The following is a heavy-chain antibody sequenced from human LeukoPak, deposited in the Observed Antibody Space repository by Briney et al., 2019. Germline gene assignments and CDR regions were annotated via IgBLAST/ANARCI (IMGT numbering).Heavy chain of an antibody. D-gene: IGHD3-10*01. V-gene: IGHV4-59*12. J-gene: IGHJ4*02. CDR1: GGSISSYY. Sequence: SETLSLTCTVSGGSISSYYWSWIRQPPGKGLEWIGYIYYSGSTNYNPSLKGRVTISVDRSKNQFSLKLSSVTAADTAVYYCASREVGSALDYWGQGTLVAVSS. CDR2: IYYSGST. CDR3: ASREVGSALDY.